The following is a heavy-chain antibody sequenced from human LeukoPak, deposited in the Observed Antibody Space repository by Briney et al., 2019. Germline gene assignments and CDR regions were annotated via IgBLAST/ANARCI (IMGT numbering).Heavy chain of an antibody. CDR3: ARAGYSSSWQYYYYYYGMDV. CDR2: INPNSGGT. V-gene: IGHV1-2*02. D-gene: IGHD6-13*01. J-gene: IGHJ6*02. CDR1: GYTFTGYY. Sequence: ASVKVSCKASGYTFTGYYMHWVRQATGQGLEWMGWINPNSGGTNYAQKFQGRVTMTRDTSISTAYMELSRLRSDDTAVYYCARAGYSSSWQYYYYYYGMDVWGQGTTVTVSS.